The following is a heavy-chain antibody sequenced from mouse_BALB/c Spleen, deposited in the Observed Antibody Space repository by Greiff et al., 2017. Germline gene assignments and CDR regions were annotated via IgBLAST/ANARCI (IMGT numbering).Heavy chain of an antibody. CDR2: IYPYNGGT. D-gene: IGHD1-2*01. J-gene: IGHJ4*01. Sequence: VQLQQSGPELVKPGASVKISCKASGYTFTDYNMHWVKQSHGKSLEWIGYIYPYNGGTGYNQKFKSKATLTVDNSSSTAYMELRSLTSEDSAVYYCAGGLRRLEDYYAMDYWGQGTSVTVAS. CDR1: GYTFTDYN. CDR3: AGGLRRLEDYYAMDY. V-gene: IGHV1S29*02.